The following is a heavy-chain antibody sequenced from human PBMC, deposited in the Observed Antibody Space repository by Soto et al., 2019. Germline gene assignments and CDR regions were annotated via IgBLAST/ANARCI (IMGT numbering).Heavy chain of an antibody. V-gene: IGHV3-49*03. Sequence: SLRLSCTTSEFTFGDYTMSWFRQAPGKGLEWVGVIRNKTYGGTTEYAASVKGRFTISRDDSKNIAYLQLNSLKTEDTAVYYCTRAVAGTFSPYYFDCWGQGALVTVSS. CDR1: EFTFGDYT. D-gene: IGHD6-19*01. CDR3: TRAVAGTFSPYYFDC. CDR2: IRNKTYGGTT. J-gene: IGHJ4*02.